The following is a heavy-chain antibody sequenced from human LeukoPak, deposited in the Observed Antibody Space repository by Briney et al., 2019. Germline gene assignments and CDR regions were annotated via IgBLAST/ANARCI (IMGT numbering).Heavy chain of an antibody. D-gene: IGHD1-26*01. CDR2: VYYSGST. J-gene: IGHJ4*02. CDR1: GGSISTYY. V-gene: IGHV4-59*01. Sequence: PSETLSLTCAVSGGSISTYYWSWIRQPPGKGLEWIGYVYYSGSTNYNPSLRSRVTISVGTSKNQFSLKLSSVTAADTAEYYCARGSNPYQFDYWGQGTLVTVSS. CDR3: ARGSNPYQFDY.